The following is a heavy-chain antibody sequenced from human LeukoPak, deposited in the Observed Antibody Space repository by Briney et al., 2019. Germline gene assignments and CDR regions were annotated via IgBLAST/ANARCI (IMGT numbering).Heavy chain of an antibody. Sequence: SETLSLTCTVSGGSISTYSWSWIRQPPGKGLEWIGDIYDTGSTNYNPSLKSRVTISVDTSKNQFSLKLTSVTAADTAEYFCATGRAWFASWGQGTLVTVSS. V-gene: IGHV4-59*01. CDR3: ATGRAWFAS. D-gene: IGHD5-24*01. CDR2: IYDTGST. J-gene: IGHJ5*01. CDR1: GGSISTYS.